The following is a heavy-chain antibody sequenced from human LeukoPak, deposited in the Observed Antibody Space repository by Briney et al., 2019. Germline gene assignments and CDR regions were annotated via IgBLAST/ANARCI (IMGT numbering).Heavy chain of an antibody. CDR3: ARDPYYGSGSYYP. CDR2: ISSSSSYI. J-gene: IGHJ4*02. Sequence: GGSLRLSCTTSGFTFGDYAMTWVRQAPGKGLEWVSSISSSSSYIYYADSVKGRFTISRDNAKNSLYLQMNSLRAEDTAVYYCARDPYYGSGSYYPWGQGTLVTVSS. CDR1: GFTFGDYA. D-gene: IGHD3-10*01. V-gene: IGHV3-21*04.